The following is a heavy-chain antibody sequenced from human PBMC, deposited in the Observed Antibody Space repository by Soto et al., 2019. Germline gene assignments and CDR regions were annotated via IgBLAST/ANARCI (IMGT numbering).Heavy chain of an antibody. CDR2: MNPNSGNT. CDR3: AGGQLKREGSSRGIITSKNSVQRPPYY. CDR1: GHTFTSYD. V-gene: IGHV1-8*01. D-gene: IGHD3-10*01. Sequence: SVEGSCKGSGHTFTSYDINWVRQGTGQGVEWVGWMNPNSGNTGYAQKFQGRGTMTRDTSQNKAHKELSSLGSEDTAVYYCAGGQLKREGSSRGIITSKNSVQRPPYYWGQGTLVTVSA. J-gene: IGHJ4*02.